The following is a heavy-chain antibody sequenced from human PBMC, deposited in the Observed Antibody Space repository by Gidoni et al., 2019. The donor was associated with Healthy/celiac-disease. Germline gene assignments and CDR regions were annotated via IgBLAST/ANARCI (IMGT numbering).Heavy chain of an antibody. CDR3: AGGEDGFDY. V-gene: IGHV4-59*01. Sequence: QVQLQESGPGLVTPSETLSLTCTVSGGSISSYYWSWIRQPPGKGLEWIGYIYYSGSTNYNPSLKSRVTISVDTSKNQFSLKLSSVTAADTAVYYCAGGEDGFDYWGQGTLVTVSS. CDR2: IYYSGST. J-gene: IGHJ4*02. D-gene: IGHD2-15*01. CDR1: GGSISSYY.